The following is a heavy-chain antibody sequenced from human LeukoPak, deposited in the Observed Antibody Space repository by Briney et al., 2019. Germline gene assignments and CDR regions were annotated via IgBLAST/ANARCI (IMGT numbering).Heavy chain of an antibody. CDR3: AKTPLRYCSGGSCYSSLYFDY. CDR2: ISYDGSNK. D-gene: IGHD2-15*01. V-gene: IGHV3-30-3*02. Sequence: PGGSLRLSCAASGFTFSSYAMHWVRQAPGKGLEWVAVISYDGSNKYYADSVKGRFTISRDNSKNTLYLQMNSLRAEDTAVYYCAKTPLRYCSGGSCYSSLYFDYWGQGTLVTVSS. J-gene: IGHJ4*02. CDR1: GFTFSSYA.